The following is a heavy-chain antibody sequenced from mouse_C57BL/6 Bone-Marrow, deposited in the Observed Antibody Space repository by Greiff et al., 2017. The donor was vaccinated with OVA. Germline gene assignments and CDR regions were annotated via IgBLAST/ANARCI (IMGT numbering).Heavy chain of an antibody. Sequence: VHVKQSGAELVKPGASVKLSCTASGFNIKDYYMHWVKQRTEQGLEWIGRIDPEDGETTSAPKFQGKATITADTSSNTAYLQLSSLTYEDTAVYYCARGSYYYGSSPWGKGTSVTVSS. CDR2: IDPEDGET. V-gene: IGHV14-2*01. CDR3: ARGSYYYGSSP. J-gene: IGHJ4*01. CDR1: GFNIKDYY. D-gene: IGHD1-1*01.